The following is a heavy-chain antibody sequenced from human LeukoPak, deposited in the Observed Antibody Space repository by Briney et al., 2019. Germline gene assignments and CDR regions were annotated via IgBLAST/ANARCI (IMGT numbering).Heavy chain of an antibody. J-gene: IGHJ4*02. Sequence: GGSLRLPCAASGFTFSSYWMHWVRQAPGKGLVWVSRINSDGSSTSYADSVKGRFTISRDNAKNTLYLQMNSLRAEDTAVYYCASAYYSDTRGFDYWGQGTLVTVSS. D-gene: IGHD3-22*01. CDR2: INSDGSST. V-gene: IGHV3-74*01. CDR1: GFTFSSYW. CDR3: ASAYYSDTRGFDY.